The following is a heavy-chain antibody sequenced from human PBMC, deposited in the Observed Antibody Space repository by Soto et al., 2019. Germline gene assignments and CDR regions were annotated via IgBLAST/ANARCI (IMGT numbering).Heavy chain of an antibody. V-gene: IGHV3-23*01. J-gene: IGHJ3*01. CDR2: TTGNSALT. D-gene: IGHD3-16*01. CDR1: GFTFSRNA. CDR3: AKNRDYDYDAFDV. Sequence: PGGSLRLSCAGSGFTFSRNAMSWVRQAPGKGLEWVSGTTGNSALTYYADSVKGRFTISRDNSKKTLYLQMNTLSADDTAVYYCAKNRDYDYDAFDVWGQGTVVTVSS.